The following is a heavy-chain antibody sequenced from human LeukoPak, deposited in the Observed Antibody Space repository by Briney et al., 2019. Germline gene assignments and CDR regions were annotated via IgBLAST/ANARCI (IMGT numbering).Heavy chain of an antibody. D-gene: IGHD2-21*01. Sequence: GGSLRLSCAASGFTFSDNYMSWIRQAPGKGLEWVSSISSSSTYIFYADSVKGRFTISRDNAKNSVYLQMNSLRAEDTAVYYCARGNSAAVDYWGQGTLVTVSS. CDR3: ARGNSAAVDY. V-gene: IGHV3-11*06. CDR1: GFTFSDNY. J-gene: IGHJ4*02. CDR2: ISSSSTYI.